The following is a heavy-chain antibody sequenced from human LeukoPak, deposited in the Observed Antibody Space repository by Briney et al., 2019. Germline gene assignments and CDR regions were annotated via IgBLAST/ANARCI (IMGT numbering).Heavy chain of an antibody. CDR3: ARAVPDYYDSSGPPYYFDY. V-gene: IGHV1-18*01. D-gene: IGHD3-22*01. CDR1: GYTFTSCG. Sequence: ASVKVSCKASGYTFTSCGISWVRQAPGQGLEWMGWISAYNGNTNYAQKFQGRVTMTRDTSISTAYMELSRLRSDDTAVYYCARAVPDYYDSSGPPYYFDYWGQGTLVTVSS. J-gene: IGHJ4*02. CDR2: ISAYNGNT.